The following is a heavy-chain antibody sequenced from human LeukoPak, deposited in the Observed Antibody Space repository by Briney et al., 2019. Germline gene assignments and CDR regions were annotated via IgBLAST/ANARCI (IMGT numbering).Heavy chain of an antibody. CDR3: ARGPRVYCSGGSCYEFDY. V-gene: IGHV4-59*01. J-gene: IGHJ4*02. D-gene: IGHD2-15*01. Sequence: SETLSLTCTVSGGSISSYYWSWIRQPPGKGLEWIGYIYYSGSTNYNPSLKSRFTISVDTSKNQFSLKLNSVTAADTAVYYCARGPRVYCSGGSCYEFDYWGQGTLVTVSS. CDR2: IYYSGST. CDR1: GGSISSYY.